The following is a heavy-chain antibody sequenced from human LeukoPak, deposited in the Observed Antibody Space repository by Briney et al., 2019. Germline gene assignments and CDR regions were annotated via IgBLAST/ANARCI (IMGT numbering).Heavy chain of an antibody. V-gene: IGHV3-48*02. J-gene: IGHJ5*02. Sequence: GGSLRLSCAASGFSFTSYTMNWGRQAPGQGLEWVSYISSSSSTIYYADWVKGPFTTSRDNAKKSLYLQMNSLRDEDTAVYYCAGGVRSGYPFDPWGQGTLVTVSS. CDR3: AGGVRSGYPFDP. CDR1: GFSFTSYT. D-gene: IGHD3-22*01. CDR2: ISSSSSTI.